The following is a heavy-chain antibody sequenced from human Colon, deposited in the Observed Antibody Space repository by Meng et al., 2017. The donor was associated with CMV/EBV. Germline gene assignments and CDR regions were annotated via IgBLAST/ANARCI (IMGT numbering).Heavy chain of an antibody. CDR2: IKQDGSEK. CDR1: GFTFSSYW. V-gene: IGHV3-7*01. CDR3: AKLGIDYDVLTGYYYHYGLDV. J-gene: IGHJ6*02. Sequence: GESLKISCAASGFTFSSYWMSWVRQAPGKGLEWVAKIKQDGSEKYCVDSVKGRFTISRDNAKNSLYLQMNSLRAEDTAVYYCAKLGIDYDVLTGYYYHYGLDVWGQGTTVIVSS. D-gene: IGHD3-9*01.